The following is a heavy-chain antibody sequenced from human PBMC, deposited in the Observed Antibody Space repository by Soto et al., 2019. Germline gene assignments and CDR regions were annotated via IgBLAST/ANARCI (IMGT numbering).Heavy chain of an antibody. D-gene: IGHD3-16*02. CDR3: ARDFVKAQGVFDY. CDR1: GFTFSSYS. CDR2: ISSSSSYI. Sequence: EVPLVESGGGLVKPGGSLRLSCAASGFTFSSYSMNWVRQAPGKGLEWVSSISSSSSYIYYADSVKGRFTISRDNAKNSLYLQMNSLRAEDTAVYYCARDFVKAQGVFDYWGQGTLVTVSS. V-gene: IGHV3-21*01. J-gene: IGHJ4*02.